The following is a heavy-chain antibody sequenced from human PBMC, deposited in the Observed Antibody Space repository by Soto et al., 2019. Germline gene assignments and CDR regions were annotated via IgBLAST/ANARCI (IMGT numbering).Heavy chain of an antibody. CDR3: ARHNQYYDILTGYSVYYYYYGMDV. D-gene: IGHD3-9*01. CDR2: IYYSGST. CDR1: GGSISSSGYY. J-gene: IGHJ6*02. V-gene: IGHV4-39*01. Sequence: PSETLSLTCTVSGGSISSSGYYWGWIRQPPGKGLEWIGSIYYSGSTYYNPSLKSRVTISVDTSKNQFSLKLSSVTAADTAVHYCARHNQYYDILTGYSVYYYYYGMDVWGQGTTVT.